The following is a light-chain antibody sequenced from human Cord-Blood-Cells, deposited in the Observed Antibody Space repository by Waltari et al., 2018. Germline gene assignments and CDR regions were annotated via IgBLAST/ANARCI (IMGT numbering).Light chain of an antibody. J-gene: IGKJ1*01. CDR2: GAS. CDR1: QSVSSSY. CDR3: QQYGSSHT. V-gene: IGKV3-20*01. Sequence: QSPGTLSLSPGERATLSCRASQSVSSSYLAWYQQKPGQAPRLLIYGASSRATGIPDRFSGSGSGTDFTLTISRLEPEDFAVYYCQQYGSSHTFGQGTKVEIK.